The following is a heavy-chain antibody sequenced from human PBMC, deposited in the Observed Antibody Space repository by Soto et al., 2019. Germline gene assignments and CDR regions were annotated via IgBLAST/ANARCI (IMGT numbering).Heavy chain of an antibody. Sequence: QVQLVESGGGVVQPGRSLRLSCAASGFTFSSYGMHWVRQAPGKGLEWVAVISYDGSNKYYADSVKGRFTISRDNSKNTLYLQMNSLRAEDTAVYYCAKEFDTAMVYFDYCGQGTLVTVSS. V-gene: IGHV3-30*18. D-gene: IGHD5-18*01. CDR1: GFTFSSYG. J-gene: IGHJ4*02. CDR3: AKEFDTAMVYFDY. CDR2: ISYDGSNK.